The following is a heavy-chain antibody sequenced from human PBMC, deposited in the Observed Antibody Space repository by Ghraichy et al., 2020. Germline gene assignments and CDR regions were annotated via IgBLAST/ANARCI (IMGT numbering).Heavy chain of an antibody. V-gene: IGHV1-2*04. CDR1: GYTFTGYY. CDR3: ARARSIIVPRGYAFDI. J-gene: IGHJ3*02. CDR2: INPNNGGT. Sequence: ASVKVSCKASGYTFTGYYMHWVRQAPGQGLEWMGWINPNNGGTNYAQKFQGWVTMTRDTSISTAYMELSRLRSDDTAVYYCARARSIIVPRGYAFDIWGQGTMVTVSS. D-gene: IGHD2/OR15-2a*01.